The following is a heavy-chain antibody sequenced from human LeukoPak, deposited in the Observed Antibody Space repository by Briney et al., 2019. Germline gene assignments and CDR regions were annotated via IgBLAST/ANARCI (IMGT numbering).Heavy chain of an antibody. CDR2: INHSGST. Sequence: SETLSLTCAVYGGFFSGYYWRWIRHPTGKGLEGVGEINHSGSTNYNPTLKSTVTISVDTSKHQFSMKLSSVTAADTAVYYCARGGVDIDAFDIWGQGTMVTVSS. CDR3: ARGGVDIDAFDI. V-gene: IGHV4-34*01. CDR1: GGFFSGYY. D-gene: IGHD5-12*01. J-gene: IGHJ3*02.